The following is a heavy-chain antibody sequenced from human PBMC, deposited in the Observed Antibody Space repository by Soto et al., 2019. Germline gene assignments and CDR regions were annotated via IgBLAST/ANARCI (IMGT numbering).Heavy chain of an antibody. J-gene: IGHJ4*02. CDR3: ARIRGGYYDILTGPFDY. D-gene: IGHD3-9*01. Sequence: GPTLVNPTQTLTLTCTFSGFSLSTSGMCVSWIRQPPGKALEWLALIDWDDDKYYSTSLKTRLTISKDTSKNQVVLTMTNMDPVDTATYYCARIRGGYYDILTGPFDYWGQGTLVTVSS. V-gene: IGHV2-70*01. CDR2: IDWDDDK. CDR1: GFSLSTSGMC.